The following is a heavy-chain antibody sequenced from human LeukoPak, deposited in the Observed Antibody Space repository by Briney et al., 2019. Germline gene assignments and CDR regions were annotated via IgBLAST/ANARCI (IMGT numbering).Heavy chain of an antibody. CDR1: GFTVSSNY. V-gene: IGHV3-30-3*01. J-gene: IGHJ4*02. CDR3: ARVYPEG. Sequence: GGSLRLSCAASGFTVSSNYMSWVRQAPGKGLEWVAVISYDGSNKYYADSVKGRFTISRDNSKNTLYLQMNSLRAEDTAVYYCARVYPEGWGQGTLVTVSS. CDR2: ISYDGSNK. D-gene: IGHD2/OR15-2a*01.